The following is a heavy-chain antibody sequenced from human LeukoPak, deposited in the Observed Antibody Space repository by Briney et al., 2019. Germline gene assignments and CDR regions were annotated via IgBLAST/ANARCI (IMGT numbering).Heavy chain of an antibody. CDR1: GFTFSNYW. Sequence: PGGSLRLSCAASGFTFSNYWMSWVRQAPGKGLQWVANIKQDGGEKYYVDSVKGRFTISRDNAKKSLYLQMNSLRAEDTAVYYCARDDDWNYEDYWGQGTLVTVSS. CDR2: IKQDGGEK. J-gene: IGHJ4*02. D-gene: IGHD1-7*01. CDR3: ARDDDWNYEDY. V-gene: IGHV3-7*01.